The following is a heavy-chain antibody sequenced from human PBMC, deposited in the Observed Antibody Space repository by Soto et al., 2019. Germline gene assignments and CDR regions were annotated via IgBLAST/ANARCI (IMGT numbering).Heavy chain of an antibody. CDR3: ARGGVDVVTTSAFDY. D-gene: IGHD5-12*01. Sequence: QVQLVQSGAAVKKPGSSVKVSCKASGATYGNSAISWVRQAPGQGLEWMGGIIPILGIPDYAHKFQGRVAITADDSTNTVYMDLGGLRSEDTAVYFCARGGVDVVTTSAFDYWGQGTLVTVSS. CDR2: IIPILGIP. CDR1: GATYGNSA. J-gene: IGHJ4*02. V-gene: IGHV1-69*10.